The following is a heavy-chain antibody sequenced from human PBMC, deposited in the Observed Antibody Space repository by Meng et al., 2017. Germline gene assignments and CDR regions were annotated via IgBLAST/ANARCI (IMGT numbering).Heavy chain of an antibody. V-gene: IGHV1-69*01. Sequence: QGQLVQSGAGVKKPGSSGKVSCKAFGGTFSSYAISWVRQAPGQGLEWMGGIIPIFGTANYAQKFQGRVTITADESTSTAYMELSSLRSEDTAVYYCASNDGTGDRTGGDYWGQGTLVTVSS. CDR2: IIPIFGTA. CDR3: ASNDGTGDRTGGDY. CDR1: GGTFSSYA. J-gene: IGHJ4*02. D-gene: IGHD7-27*01.